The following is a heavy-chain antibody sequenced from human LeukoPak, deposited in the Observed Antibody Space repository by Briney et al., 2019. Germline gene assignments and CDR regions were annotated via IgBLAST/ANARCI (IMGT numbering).Heavy chain of an antibody. J-gene: IGHJ4*02. CDR1: GFTFSDYY. V-gene: IGHV3-11*04. CDR3: ARERDANYYESSSYYAIRDY. Sequence: KPGGSLRLSCAASGFTFSDYYMSWIRQAPGKGLEWVSYISSSGSTIYYADSVKGRFTISRDNAKNSLYLQMNSLRAEDTAVYYCARERDANYYESSSYYAIRDYGGQGTVDSVPS. D-gene: IGHD3-22*01. CDR2: ISSSGSTI.